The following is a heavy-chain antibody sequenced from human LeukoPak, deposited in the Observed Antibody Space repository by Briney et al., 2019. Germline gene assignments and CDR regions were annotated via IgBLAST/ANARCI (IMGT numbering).Heavy chain of an antibody. J-gene: IGHJ1*01. V-gene: IGHV1-8*01. CDR2: MNPNSGNT. Sequence: ASVKVSCKASGYTSTSYDINWVRQATGQGLEWMGWMNPNSGNTGYAQKFQGRVTMTRNTSINTAYMELSSLTSEDTAVYYCARRMNYDSRVFQHWGQGTLVTVSS. D-gene: IGHD3-22*01. CDR1: GYTSTSYD. CDR3: ARRMNYDSRVFQH.